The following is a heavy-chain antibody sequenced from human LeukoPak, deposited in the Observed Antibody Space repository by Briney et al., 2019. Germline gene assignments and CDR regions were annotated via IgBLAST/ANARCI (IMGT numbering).Heavy chain of an antibody. CDR2: INIAGDT. D-gene: IGHD3-16*01. V-gene: IGHV3-13*01. J-gene: IGHJ4*02. CDR3: ARPLSGGLDY. CDR1: GFTFSTYD. Sequence: GGSLRLSCAASGFTFSTYDMHWVRQATGKGLEWVSVINIAGDTYYAGSVKGRFTISRDNAKNSLYLQMNSLRAEDTAVYYCARPLSGGLDYWGQGTLVTVSS.